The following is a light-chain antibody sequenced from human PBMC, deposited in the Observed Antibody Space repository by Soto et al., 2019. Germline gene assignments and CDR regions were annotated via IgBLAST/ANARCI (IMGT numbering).Light chain of an antibody. CDR3: DSYTSGSSYV. CDR2: DVS. V-gene: IGLV2-14*01. J-gene: IGLJ1*01. Sequence: QPVLTQPASVTGAHGQSITISCTETSSDVGGYNYVSWYQQHPGKAPKLMIYDVSYRPSGVSDRFSGSKSGNTASLTISGLQSEDEADYYCDSYTSGSSYVFGTGTKVTVL. CDR1: SSDVGGYNY.